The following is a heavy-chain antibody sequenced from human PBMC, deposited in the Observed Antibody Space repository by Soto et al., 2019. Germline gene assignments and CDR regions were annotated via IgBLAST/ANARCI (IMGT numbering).Heavy chain of an antibody. CDR3: AKDFTAYLSSWFHL. J-gene: IGHJ5*02. Sequence: GGSLRLSCAASEFIFSSNAMHWVRQAPGKGLEWVSGITGSGSTIFYADSVKGRFTISRDNFKNTLSLHMSSLRAEDTAIYYCAKDFTAYLSSWFHLWGQGTLVTVSS. D-gene: IGHD6-13*01. CDR1: EFIFSSNA. CDR2: ITGSGSTI. V-gene: IGHV3-23*01.